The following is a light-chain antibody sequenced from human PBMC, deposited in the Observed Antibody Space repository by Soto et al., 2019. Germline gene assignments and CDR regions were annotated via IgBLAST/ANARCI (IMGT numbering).Light chain of an antibody. Sequence: QSALTQPASVSGSPGQSIAISCTGTSSDIGGYNYVSWYQQHPGKAPKLLIYDVTHRPSGVSNRFSGSKSGDTASLTISGLQAEDEADYYCRSYTSTSTPYVFGTGTKVTVL. CDR2: DVT. CDR3: RSYTSTSTPYV. CDR1: SSDIGGYNY. V-gene: IGLV2-14*03. J-gene: IGLJ1*01.